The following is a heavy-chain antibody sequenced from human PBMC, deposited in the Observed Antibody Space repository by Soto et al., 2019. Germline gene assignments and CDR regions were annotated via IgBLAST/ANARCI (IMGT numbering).Heavy chain of an antibody. D-gene: IGHD3-10*01. V-gene: IGHV3-30*18. Sequence: GGSLRLSCAASGFTFSSYGMHWVRQAPGKGLEWVAVISYDGSNKYYADSVKGRFTISRDNSKNTLYLQMNSLRAEDTAVYYCAKDLSSEGPDSWGQGTMVTVSS. J-gene: IGHJ3*02. CDR2: ISYDGSNK. CDR1: GFTFSSYG. CDR3: AKDLSSEGPDS.